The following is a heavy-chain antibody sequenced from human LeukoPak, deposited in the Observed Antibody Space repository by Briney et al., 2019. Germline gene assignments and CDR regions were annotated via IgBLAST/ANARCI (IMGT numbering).Heavy chain of an antibody. D-gene: IGHD6-19*01. CDR3: AKSDSVSSGWYREVNNWFDP. CDR1: GFTFSSYA. CDR2: ISSSSSYI. V-gene: IGHV3-23*01. J-gene: IGHJ5*02. Sequence: PPGGSLRLSCAASGFTFSSYAMSWVRQAPGKGLEWVSSISSSSSYIYYADSVKGRFTISRDNSKNTLYLQMNSLRAEDTAVYYCAKSDSVSSGWYREVNNWFDPWGQGTLVTVSS.